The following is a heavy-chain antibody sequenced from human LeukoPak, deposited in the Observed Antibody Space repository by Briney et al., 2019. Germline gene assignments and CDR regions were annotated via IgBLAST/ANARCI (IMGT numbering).Heavy chain of an antibody. CDR3: ARDPGIYSYGPRGYYFDY. D-gene: IGHD5-18*01. J-gene: IGHJ4*02. V-gene: IGHV1-69*01. Sequence: ASVKVSCKASGGTFSSYAISWVRQAPGQGLEWMGGIIPIFGTANYAQKFQGRVTITADESTSTAYMELSSLRSEDTAMYYCARDPGIYSYGPRGYYFDYWGQGTLVTVSS. CDR2: IIPIFGTA. CDR1: GGTFSSYA.